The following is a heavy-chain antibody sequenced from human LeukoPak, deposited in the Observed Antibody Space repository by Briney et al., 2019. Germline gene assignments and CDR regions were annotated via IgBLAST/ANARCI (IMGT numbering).Heavy chain of an antibody. Sequence: ASVNVSCKASGYTFTSYDIIWVRQATGQGLEWMGGMNPNSGNTGYPQKFQGRVTMTRNTSISTAYMELSSLRSEDTAVYYCARAAVAEADWFDPWGQGTLVTVSS. CDR1: GYTFTSYD. V-gene: IGHV1-8*01. D-gene: IGHD6-19*01. CDR3: ARAAVAEADWFDP. CDR2: MNPNSGNT. J-gene: IGHJ5*02.